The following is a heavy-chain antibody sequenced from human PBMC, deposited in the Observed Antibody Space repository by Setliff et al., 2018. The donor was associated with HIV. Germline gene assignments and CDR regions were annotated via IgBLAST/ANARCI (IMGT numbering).Heavy chain of an antibody. CDR3: AKYRCQTIFPSDAAFDG. Sequence: AVQVSCKACGGRISNFAISWVRQAPGQGREWMGGIIPILGRSDYSPKSQGRVTINADESTGTVYIDLYSLTTEDTATYYCAKYRCQTIFPSDAAFDGWGQGTLVTVSS. J-gene: IGHJ3*01. V-gene: IGHV1-69*10. CDR1: GGRISNFA. CDR2: IIPILGRS. D-gene: IGHD3-3*01.